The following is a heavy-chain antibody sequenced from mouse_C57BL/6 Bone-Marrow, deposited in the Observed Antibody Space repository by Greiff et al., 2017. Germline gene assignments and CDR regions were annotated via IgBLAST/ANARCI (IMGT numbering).Heavy chain of an antibody. Sequence: PEPVKPGASAPISCKASGYAFSSPPIPWVKQRPGKPPEWIGRIYPGDGATNYNGKFKGKATLTADKSSSTAYMQLSSLTSEDSAVYFWGIITTECWGYWGQGTALTGSS. CDR2: IYPGDGAT. V-gene: IGHV1-82*01. D-gene: IGHD1-1*01. CDR3: GIITTECWGY. CDR1: GYAFSSPP. J-gene: IGHJ2*01.